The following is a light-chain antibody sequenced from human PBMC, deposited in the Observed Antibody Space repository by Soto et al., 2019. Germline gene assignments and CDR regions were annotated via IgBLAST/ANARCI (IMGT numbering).Light chain of an antibody. CDR2: DNY. CDR3: GTWDCNLNNGVV. J-gene: IGLJ2*01. Sequence: QSVLTQPPSVSAAPGQRVTIFCSGSSSTIGNNYVSWYQQLPGTAPILLIYDNYYRPSGIPDRFSGSKSGTSATLVITGVQTGDEADYYCGTWDCNLNNGVVFGGGTKLTIL. V-gene: IGLV1-51*01. CDR1: SSTIGNNY.